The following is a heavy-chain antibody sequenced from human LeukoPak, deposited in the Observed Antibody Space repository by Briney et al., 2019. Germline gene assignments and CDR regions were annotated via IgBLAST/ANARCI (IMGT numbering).Heavy chain of an antibody. V-gene: IGHV1-46*01. CDR3: AREFYYENSAYGFEY. CDR1: GCTFSSYS. CDR2: INPSGGST. J-gene: IGHJ4*02. D-gene: IGHD3-22*01. Sequence: ASVKVSCKASGCTFSSYSMHWVRQAPGQGLEWMGIINPSGGSTSYAQKFQGRVTMTRDTSTSTVYMELSSPRSEDTAVYYCAREFYYENSAYGFEYWGQGTLVTVSS.